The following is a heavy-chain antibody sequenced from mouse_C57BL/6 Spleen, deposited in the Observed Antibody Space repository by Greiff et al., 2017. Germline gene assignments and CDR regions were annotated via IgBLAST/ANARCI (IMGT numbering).Heavy chain of an antibody. Sequence: QVQLQQPGAELVKPGASVKMSCKASGYTFTSYWITWVKQRPGQGLEWIGDIYPGSGSTNYNEKFKSKATLTVDTSSSTAYMQLSSLTSEDSAVYYCARYSYGSSYEGYAMDYWGQGTSVTVSS. V-gene: IGHV1-55*01. CDR2: IYPGSGST. CDR1: GYTFTSYW. J-gene: IGHJ4*01. CDR3: ARYSYGSSYEGYAMDY. D-gene: IGHD1-1*01.